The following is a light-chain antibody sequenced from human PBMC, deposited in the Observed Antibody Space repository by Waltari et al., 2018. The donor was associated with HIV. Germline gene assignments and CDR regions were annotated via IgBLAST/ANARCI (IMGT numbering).Light chain of an antibody. CDR3: QQYFRIPPT. J-gene: IGKJ4*01. Sequence: DIVMTQSPDSLPVSLGERATINCTSSRSILYSSDNRNYLAWYQQKPRQPPKLLISWASTRESGVPDRFSGSVSGTDFTLTITRLQAEDVAVYHCQQYFRIPPTFGGGTKVEIK. CDR2: WAS. V-gene: IGKV4-1*01. CDR1: RSILYSSDNRNY.